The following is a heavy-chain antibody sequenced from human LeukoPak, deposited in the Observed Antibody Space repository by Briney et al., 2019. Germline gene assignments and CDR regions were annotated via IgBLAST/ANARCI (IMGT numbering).Heavy chain of an antibody. CDR1: GFTVRTNY. J-gene: IGHJ4*02. V-gene: IGHV3-53*05. D-gene: IGHD3-16*02. CDR3: ARDSTDGGSYRLQ. CDR2: IHASGNT. Sequence: PGVSLRLSCAASGFTVRTNYMSWIRQAPGRGLEWVSIIHASGNTFYAESVKGRFTISRDSSENILYLQMNSLRPDDTAIYYCARDSTDGGSYRLQWGQGTLVTVSS.